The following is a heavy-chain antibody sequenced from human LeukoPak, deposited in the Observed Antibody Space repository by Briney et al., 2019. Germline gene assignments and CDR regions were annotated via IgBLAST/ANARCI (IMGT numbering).Heavy chain of an antibody. Sequence: KPSETLSLTCTVSGGSISSGYHYWSWVRQPPGKGLEWIATIYYTGSGYYSASLRSRVIISVDTSKEQFSLRLSSVTAADTAVYYCASKRLQRPAAFDVWGRGAMVTVSS. V-gene: IGHV4-39*01. CDR3: ASKRLQRPAAFDV. CDR2: IYYTGSG. J-gene: IGHJ3*01. CDR1: GGSISSGYHY. D-gene: IGHD2-21*01.